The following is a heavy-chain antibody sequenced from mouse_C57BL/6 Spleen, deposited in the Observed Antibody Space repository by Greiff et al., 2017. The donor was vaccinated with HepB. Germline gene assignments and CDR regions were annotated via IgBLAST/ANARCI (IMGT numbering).Heavy chain of an antibody. V-gene: IGHV1-78*01. J-gene: IGHJ1*03. CDR1: GYTFTDHT. CDR2: IYPRDGST. CDR3: ARGAYDGSSYDPYWYFDV. Sequence: VQLQQSDAELVKPGASVKISCKVSGYTFTDHTIHWMKQRPEQGLEWIGYIYPRDGSTKYNEKFKGKATLTADKSSSTAYMQLNSLTSEDSAVYFCARGAYDGSSYDPYWYFDVWGTGTTVTVSS. D-gene: IGHD1-1*01.